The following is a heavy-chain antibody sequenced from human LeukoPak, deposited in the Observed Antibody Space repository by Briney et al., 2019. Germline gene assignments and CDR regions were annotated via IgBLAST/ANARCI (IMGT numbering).Heavy chain of an antibody. CDR1: GGSCSGYY. D-gene: IGHD6-13*01. V-gene: IGHV4-34*01. CDR3: ARGFGQQLVPFDY. Sequence: SETLSLTCAVYGGSCSGYYWSWIRQPPGKGLEWIGEINHSGSTNYNPSLKSRVTISVDKSKNQFSLKLSSVTAADTAVYYCARGFGQQLVPFDYWGQGTLVTVSS. CDR2: INHSGST. J-gene: IGHJ4*02.